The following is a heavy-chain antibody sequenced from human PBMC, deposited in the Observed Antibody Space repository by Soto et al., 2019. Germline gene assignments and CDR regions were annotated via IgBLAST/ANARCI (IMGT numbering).Heavy chain of an antibody. D-gene: IGHD3-9*01. CDR1: GGSISRYY. Sequence: SETLSLTCTVSGGSISRYYWNWIRQPPGKGLEWIGYIYYSGSTNYNPSLKSRVTISVDTSKNQLSLKLSSVTAADTAVYYCAGRYGYYFDYWGQGTLVTVSS. V-gene: IGHV4-59*08. CDR2: IYYSGST. CDR3: AGRYGYYFDY. J-gene: IGHJ4*02.